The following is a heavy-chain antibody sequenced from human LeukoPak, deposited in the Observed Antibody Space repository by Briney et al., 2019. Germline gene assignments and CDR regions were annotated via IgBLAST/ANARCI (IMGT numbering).Heavy chain of an antibody. J-gene: IGHJ4*02. D-gene: IGHD3-22*01. CDR2: ISSSGSTI. CDR1: GFTFSSYE. Sequence: PGGSLRLSCAASGFTFSSYEVNWVRQAPGKGLEWVSYISSSGSTILYADSVKGRFTISRDNAKNSLYLQMNSLRAEDTAVYYCARDGYYYDSSGEMGDYWGQGTLVTVSS. CDR3: ARDGYYYDSSGEMGDY. V-gene: IGHV3-48*03.